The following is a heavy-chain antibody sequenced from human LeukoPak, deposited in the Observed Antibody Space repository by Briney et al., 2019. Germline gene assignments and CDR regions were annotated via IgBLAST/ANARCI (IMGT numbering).Heavy chain of an antibody. CDR2: VNHSGST. V-gene: IGHV4-34*01. D-gene: IGHD3-22*01. Sequence: SETLSLTCAVYGGSFSGYYWNWIRQPPGKGLEWIGEVNHSGSTNYNPSLKSRVTISVDTSKNQFSLKLSSVTAADTAVYYCARGKRGKGLKTYYYDSSGYWPIDYWGQGTLVTVSS. J-gene: IGHJ4*02. CDR1: GGSFSGYY. CDR3: ARGKRGKGLKTYYYDSSGYWPIDY.